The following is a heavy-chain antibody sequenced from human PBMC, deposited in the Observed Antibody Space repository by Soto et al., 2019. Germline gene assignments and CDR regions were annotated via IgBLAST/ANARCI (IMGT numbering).Heavy chain of an antibody. Sequence: ASVKVSCKASGYSLNSYDMNWVRQATGQGLEWMGWMNPNSGNTGIAEKFQGRVTMTWNTSTGTVYLEISSLRPEDKAVYYCARGVVDSGGNCFDYWGQGTQVTVSS. D-gene: IGHD4-17*01. J-gene: IGHJ4*02. CDR2: MNPNSGNT. V-gene: IGHV1-8*01. CDR1: GYSLNSYD. CDR3: ARGVVDSGGNCFDY.